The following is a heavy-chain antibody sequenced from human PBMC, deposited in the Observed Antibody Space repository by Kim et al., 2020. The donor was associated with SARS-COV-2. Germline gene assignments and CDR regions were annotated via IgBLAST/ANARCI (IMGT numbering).Heavy chain of an antibody. CDR3: ARRRYSSGPFDY. Sequence: ASVKVSCKASGYTFTNYSIHWVRQAPGQGLEWKGIINPVGGTTSYAQKFQCRVTMTRDTSTSTVYMDLSSLRSEDTAVYYCARRRYSSGPFDYWGQGTLVTVSS. D-gene: IGHD5-18*01. CDR2: INPVGGTT. V-gene: IGHV1-46*01. CDR1: GYTFTNYS. J-gene: IGHJ4*02.